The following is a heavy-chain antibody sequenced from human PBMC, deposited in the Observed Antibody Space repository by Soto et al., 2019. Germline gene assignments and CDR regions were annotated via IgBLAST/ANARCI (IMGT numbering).Heavy chain of an antibody. D-gene: IGHD3-22*01. V-gene: IGHV1-69*01. Sequence: QVQLVQSGAEVQKPGSSVKVSCKASGGTFSSYAISWVRQAPGQGLEWMGGIIPIFGTANYAQKFQGRVTITADEATSTAYMELSSLRSEDTAVYYCARDREYYDSSGYITTYNWFDPWGQGTLVTVSS. CDR1: GGTFSSYA. J-gene: IGHJ5*02. CDR2: IIPIFGTA. CDR3: ARDREYYDSSGYITTYNWFDP.